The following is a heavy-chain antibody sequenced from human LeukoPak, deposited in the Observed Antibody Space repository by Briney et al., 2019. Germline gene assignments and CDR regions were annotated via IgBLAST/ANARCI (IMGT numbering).Heavy chain of an antibody. D-gene: IGHD3-3*01. CDR2: INPSGGST. Sequence: VSVKVSCKASGYTFTSYYMHWVRQAPGQGLEWMGIINPSGGSTSYAQKFQGRVTMTRDTSTSTVYMELSSLRSEDTAVYYCARDFWSGYYAYWGQGTLVTVSS. CDR3: ARDFWSGYYAY. V-gene: IGHV1-46*03. J-gene: IGHJ4*02. CDR1: GYTFTSYY.